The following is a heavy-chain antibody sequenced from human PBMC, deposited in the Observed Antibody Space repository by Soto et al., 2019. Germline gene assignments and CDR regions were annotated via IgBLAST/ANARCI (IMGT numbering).Heavy chain of an antibody. D-gene: IGHD3-3*01. V-gene: IGHV3-11*01. CDR2: ISSSDSTI. Sequence: PGGSLRLSCAASGFTFSDYFMSWIRQAPGKRLEWVSSISSSDSTIFYADSVKGRFTISRDNAKNSLYLQMNSLRAEDTAVYYCARWGVDDFWSGYYSDYWGQGTLVTVSS. J-gene: IGHJ4*02. CDR1: GFTFSDYF. CDR3: ARWGVDDFWSGYYSDY.